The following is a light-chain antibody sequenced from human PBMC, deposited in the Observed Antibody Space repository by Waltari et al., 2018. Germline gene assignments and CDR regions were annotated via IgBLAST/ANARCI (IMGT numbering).Light chain of an antibody. CDR3: QQRSTPIT. Sequence: EIVLKQSPATLSLSPGERVTLSCRASQSVSSYLAWYQQKPGQAPRLLIYDASNRATGIPARFSGSGSGTDFTLTISSLEPEDFAVYYCQQRSTPITFGQGTRLEIK. V-gene: IGKV3-11*01. CDR2: DAS. J-gene: IGKJ5*01. CDR1: QSVSSY.